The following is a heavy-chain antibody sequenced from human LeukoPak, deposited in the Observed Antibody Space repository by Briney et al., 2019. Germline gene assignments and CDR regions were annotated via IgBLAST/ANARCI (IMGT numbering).Heavy chain of an antibody. D-gene: IGHD1-7*01. CDR1: GYTFTSYG. Sequence: ASVKVSCKASGYTFTSYGISWVRQAPGQRLEWMGWINAGNGNTRYSQKLQGRVTITRDTSANTVYMELSSLRSGDTAVYYCARDDWNYKFTIHSYYYGMDVWGQGTTVTVSS. CDR3: ARDDWNYKFTIHSYYYGMDV. V-gene: IGHV1-3*01. CDR2: INAGNGNT. J-gene: IGHJ6*02.